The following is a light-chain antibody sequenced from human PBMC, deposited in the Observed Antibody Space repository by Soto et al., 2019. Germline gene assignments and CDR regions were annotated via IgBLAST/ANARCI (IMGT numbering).Light chain of an antibody. Sequence: EIVLTQSPGTLSLSQGERATLSCRASQSLSTGYLAWYQQKPGQAPRLLIYAASTRATGIPDRFSGSGSGTDFTLTISRLGPEDFAVYYCQQYASSSYTLGQGTKLEIK. J-gene: IGKJ2*01. CDR2: AAS. CDR1: QSLSTGY. CDR3: QQYASSSYT. V-gene: IGKV3-20*01.